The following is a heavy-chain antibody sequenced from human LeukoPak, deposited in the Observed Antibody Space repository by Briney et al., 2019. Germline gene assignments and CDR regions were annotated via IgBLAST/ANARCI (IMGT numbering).Heavy chain of an antibody. J-gene: IGHJ4*02. CDR1: RYSFTSYW. V-gene: IGHV5-51*01. CDR2: IYPGDSDT. CDR3: ASIDVLRYFDWHFDY. Sequence: GESLKISCKGSRYSFTSYWIGWVRQMPGKGLEWMGIIYPGDSDTRYSPSFQGQVTISADKSISTAYLQWSSLKASDTAMYYCASIDVLRYFDWHFDYWGQGTLVTVSS. D-gene: IGHD3-9*01.